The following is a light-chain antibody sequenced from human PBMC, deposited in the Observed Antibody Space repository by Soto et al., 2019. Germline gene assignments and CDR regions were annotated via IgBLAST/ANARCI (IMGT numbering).Light chain of an antibody. V-gene: IGKV1-5*01. CDR1: QSISSW. CDR3: QQYGSYSPT. J-gene: IGKJ1*01. CDR2: DAS. Sequence: DIQMPQSPSTLSASVGDRVTITCRASQSISSWLAWYQQKPGKAPKLLIYDASSLESGVPSRFSGSGSGTEFTLTLSSLQPDDFATYYCQQYGSYSPTFGQGTKVDIK.